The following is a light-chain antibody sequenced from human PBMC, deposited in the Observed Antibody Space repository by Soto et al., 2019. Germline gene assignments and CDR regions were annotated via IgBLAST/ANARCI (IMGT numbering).Light chain of an antibody. CDR2: GAS. CDR3: KQYNNWTSFN. J-gene: IGKJ3*01. CDR1: QSVSSN. Sequence: DIVMTQSPATLSVSPGERATLSCRASQSVSSNLAWYQQKPGQAPRLLVYGASTRATGIPARFSGSGSGTEFILTISSLQSEDFALYYCKQYNNWTSFNFGPGTKVDIK. V-gene: IGKV3-15*01.